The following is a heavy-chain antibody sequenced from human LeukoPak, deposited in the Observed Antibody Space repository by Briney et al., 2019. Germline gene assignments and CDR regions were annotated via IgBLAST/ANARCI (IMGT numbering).Heavy chain of an antibody. CDR3: ARSVGRLAPFDF. J-gene: IGHJ4*02. D-gene: IGHD6-19*01. CDR2: IYYSGST. Sequence: PSETLSLTCTVSAGSMSSSSYYWGWIRQPPGKGLEWIGSIYYSGSTDYNPSLKSRAIISVDTSKNQFSLKMSSVTAADTAVYYCARSVGRLAPFDFWGQGTLVSVSS. CDR1: AGSMSSSSYY. V-gene: IGHV4-39*01.